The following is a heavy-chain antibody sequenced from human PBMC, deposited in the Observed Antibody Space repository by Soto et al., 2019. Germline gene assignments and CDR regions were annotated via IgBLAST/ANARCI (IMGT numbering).Heavy chain of an antibody. CDR3: TRRAYSRGWYFDY. CDR2: IRSKANSYAT. J-gene: IGHJ4*02. D-gene: IGHD6-19*01. CDR1: GFTFSGPA. V-gene: IGHV3-73*01. Sequence: EVQLVESGGGLVQPGGSLKLSCAASGFTFSGPAMHWVRQASGTGLEWVGRIRSKANSYATEYAASVKGRFTISRDDSKNTVYLQMNSLKTEDTAVYYCTRRAYSRGWYFDYWGQGTLVTVSS.